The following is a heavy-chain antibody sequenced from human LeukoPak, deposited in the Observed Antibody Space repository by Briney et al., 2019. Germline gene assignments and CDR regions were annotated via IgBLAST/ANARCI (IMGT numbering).Heavy chain of an antibody. V-gene: IGHV3-48*03. J-gene: IGHJ5*02. CDR2: VDNDGWAT. Sequence: GGSLRLSCAAAGFSLDNFEMNWVSQAPGKGLEWIAYVDNDGWATSYYADSVKGRFTITRDDAKNSLYLQMDSLTVEDTAVYYCARDLFGLSLDRWGQGTLVTVSS. CDR1: GFSLDNFE. D-gene: IGHD3-3*01. CDR3: ARDLFGLSLDR.